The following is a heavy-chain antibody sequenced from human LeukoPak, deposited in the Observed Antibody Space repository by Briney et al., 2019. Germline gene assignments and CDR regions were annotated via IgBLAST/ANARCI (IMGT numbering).Heavy chain of an antibody. J-gene: IGHJ3*02. V-gene: IGHV1-69*06. CDR3: ARIRGGSARAFDI. D-gene: IGHD3-16*01. CDR2: IIPIFGTA. CDR1: GGTFSSYA. Sequence: SVKVSCKASGGTFSSYAISWVRQAPGQGLEWMGGIIPIFGTANYAQKFQGRVTITADKSTSTAYMELSSLRSDDTAVYYCARIRGGSARAFDIWGQGTMVTVSS.